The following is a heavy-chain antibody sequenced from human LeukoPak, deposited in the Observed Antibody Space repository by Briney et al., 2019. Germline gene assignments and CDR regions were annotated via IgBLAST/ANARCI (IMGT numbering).Heavy chain of an antibody. CDR3: ARTHYSSGWYTGLSYFDY. J-gene: IGHJ4*02. Sequence: PGRSLRLSCAASGFTFSSYGMHWVRQAPGKGLEWVAVISYDGSNKYYADSVKGRFTISRDNSKNTLYLQMNSLRAEDTAVYYCARTHYSSGWYTGLSYFDYWGQGTLVTVSS. CDR2: ISYDGSNK. CDR1: GFTFSSYG. V-gene: IGHV3-30*03. D-gene: IGHD6-19*01.